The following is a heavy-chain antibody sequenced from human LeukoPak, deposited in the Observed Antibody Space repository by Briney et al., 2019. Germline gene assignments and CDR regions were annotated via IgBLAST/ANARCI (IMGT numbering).Heavy chain of an antibody. Sequence: GGSLRLYFAASGFTFSSFGINWVRQSPGTGLEWVSYISSSSSTIYYADSVKGRFTISRDNAKNSLYLQMNSLRAEDTAVYYCVRGIWNGPYYWGQGTLVTVSS. D-gene: IGHD1-1*01. CDR2: ISSSSSTI. J-gene: IGHJ4*02. V-gene: IGHV3-48*01. CDR3: VRGIWNGPYY. CDR1: GFTFSSFG.